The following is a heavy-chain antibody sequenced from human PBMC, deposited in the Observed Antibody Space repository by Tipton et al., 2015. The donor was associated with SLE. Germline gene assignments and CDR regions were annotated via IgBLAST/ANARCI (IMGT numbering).Heavy chain of an antibody. J-gene: IGHJ4*02. CDR3: ASRWLQSYYFDY. Sequence: SLRLSCAASGFTVSRNYMSWVRQAPGKGLEWVSIFYSGGSTYYADSVKGRFTISRDNSKNTLYLQMNSLRAEDTAVYYCASRWLQSYYFDYWGQGPLVTVSS. CDR2: FYSGGST. V-gene: IGHV3-53*01. CDR1: GFTVSRNY. D-gene: IGHD5-24*01.